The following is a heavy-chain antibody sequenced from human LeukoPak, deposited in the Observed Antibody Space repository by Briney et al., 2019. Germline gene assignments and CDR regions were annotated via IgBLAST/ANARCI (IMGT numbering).Heavy chain of an antibody. J-gene: IGHJ3*02. V-gene: IGHV3-23*01. CDR1: GFTFGDYA. CDR3: ARGVTNAFDI. Sequence: GGSLRLSCAASGFTFGDYAMTWVRQAPGKGLEWVSTIFAAGANTYYAGSVKGRLTISTDNSKNTVYLQMNSLRADDTAVYYCARGVTNAFDIWGQGTMVTVSS. CDR2: IFAAGANT.